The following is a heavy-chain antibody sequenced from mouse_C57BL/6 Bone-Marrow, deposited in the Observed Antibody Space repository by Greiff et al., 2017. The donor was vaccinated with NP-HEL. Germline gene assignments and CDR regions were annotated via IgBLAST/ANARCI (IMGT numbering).Heavy chain of an antibody. Sequence: EVQVVESGGDLVKPGGSLKLSCAASGFTFSSYGMSWVRQTPDKRLEWVATISSGGSYTYYPDSVKGRFTISRDNAKNTLYLQMGSLKSEDTAMYYCARRLLRDYWGQGTTLTVSS. CDR2: ISSGGSYT. CDR1: GFTFSSYG. V-gene: IGHV5-6*01. D-gene: IGHD2-10*01. CDR3: ARRLLRDY. J-gene: IGHJ2*01.